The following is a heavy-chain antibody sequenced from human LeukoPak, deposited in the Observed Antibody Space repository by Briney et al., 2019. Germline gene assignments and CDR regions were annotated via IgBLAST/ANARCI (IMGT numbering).Heavy chain of an antibody. V-gene: IGHV4-31*11. CDR2: IYYSGST. CDR3: ARDHPTGPADY. D-gene: IGHD1-1*01. Sequence: SETLSLTCAVYGVSFSGYYWSWIRQHPGKGLEWIGYIYYSGSTYYNPSLKSRVTISVDTSKNQFSLKLSSVTAADTAVYYCARDHPTGPADYWGQGTLVTVSS. J-gene: IGHJ4*02. CDR1: GVSFSGYY.